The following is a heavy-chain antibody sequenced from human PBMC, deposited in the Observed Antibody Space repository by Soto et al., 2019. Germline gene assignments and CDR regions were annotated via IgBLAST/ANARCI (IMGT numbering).Heavy chain of an antibody. CDR3: EKNNMIVVDESEPFDY. CDR2: ISGSGGST. D-gene: IGHD3-22*01. Sequence: GGSLRLSCAASGFTFSSYAMSWVRQAPGKGLEWVSAISGSGGSTYYADSVKGRFTISRDNSKNTLYLQMNSLRAEDTAVYYCEKNNMIVVDESEPFDYWGQGTLVTVSS. CDR1: GFTFSSYA. V-gene: IGHV3-23*01. J-gene: IGHJ4*02.